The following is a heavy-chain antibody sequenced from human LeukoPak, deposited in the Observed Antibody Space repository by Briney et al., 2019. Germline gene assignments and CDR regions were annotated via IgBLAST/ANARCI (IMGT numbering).Heavy chain of an antibody. CDR1: GGSISSYY. CDR2: IYYSGST. J-gene: IGHJ6*02. Sequence: SETLSLTCTVSGGSISSYYWSWIRQPPGKGLEWIGYIYYSGSTNYNPSLKSRVTISVDTSKNQFSLKLSSVTAADTAVYYCARVASYSSSPYYYYGMGVWGQGTTVTVSS. V-gene: IGHV4-59*01. CDR3: ARVASYSSSPYYYYGMGV. D-gene: IGHD6-6*01.